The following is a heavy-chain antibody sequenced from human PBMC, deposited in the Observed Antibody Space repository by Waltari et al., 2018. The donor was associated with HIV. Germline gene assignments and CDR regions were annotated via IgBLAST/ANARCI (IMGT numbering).Heavy chain of an antibody. V-gene: IGHV4-4*02. CDR3: ASSHEDGRSPFDS. CDR2: VYHNGNT. CDR1: GGFTNTNYW. Sequence: QVQLQESGPGLVKPSGPLSLTCAVSGGFTNTNYWWNWIRQPPGKGLEWIGEVYHNGNTNYNPSLKSRINVSLDKSKKQFSLKLSSVTAADTATYFCASSHEDGRSPFDSWGQGLLVTVSS. J-gene: IGHJ4*02.